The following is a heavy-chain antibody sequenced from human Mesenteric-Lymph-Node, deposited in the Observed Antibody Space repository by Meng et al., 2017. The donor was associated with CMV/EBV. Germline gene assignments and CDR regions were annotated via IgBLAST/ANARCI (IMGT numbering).Heavy chain of an antibody. CDR3: VRGRYGSGSYPSFFDY. CDR1: GFTFNTYA. D-gene: IGHD3-10*01. Sequence: GESLKISCAASGFTFNTYAMTWVRQAPGKGLEWVSSISDGGGGTYYADSVKGRFTISRDNSKNTLYLQMSSLRAEDTAVYYCVRGRYGSGSYPSFFDYRGQGTLVTVSS. CDR2: ISDGGGGT. J-gene: IGHJ4*02. V-gene: IGHV3-23*01.